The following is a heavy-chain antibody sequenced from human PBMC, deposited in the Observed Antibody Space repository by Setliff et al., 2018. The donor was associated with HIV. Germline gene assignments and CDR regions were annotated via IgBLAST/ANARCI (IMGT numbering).Heavy chain of an antibody. CDR1: GYTFSTYA. CDR2: IVPVLGIT. Sequence: SVKVSCKASGYTFSTYAIHWVRQAPGQRLEWMGWIVPVLGITNYSPKFQGRVTITTDESTTTAYMDLSSLRSEDTAVYYCARDRLGHIDRPYFDYWGQGTLVTVSS. V-gene: IGHV1-69*10. CDR3: ARDRLGHIDRPYFDY. J-gene: IGHJ4*02. D-gene: IGHD2-21*01.